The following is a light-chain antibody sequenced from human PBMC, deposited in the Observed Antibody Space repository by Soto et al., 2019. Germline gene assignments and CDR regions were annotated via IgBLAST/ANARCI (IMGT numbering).Light chain of an antibody. CDR2: GAS. CDR3: QQYNEWPRT. J-gene: IGKJ1*01. CDR1: QSVSSN. V-gene: IGKV3-15*01. Sequence: TRCAPPLSVSPGERSTLSCRSSQSVSSNLAWYQQKPGQAPRLLIYGASTRATGIPARFSGSGSGTEFTLTISSLQSEDFAVYYCQQYNEWPRTFGQGTKVDIK.